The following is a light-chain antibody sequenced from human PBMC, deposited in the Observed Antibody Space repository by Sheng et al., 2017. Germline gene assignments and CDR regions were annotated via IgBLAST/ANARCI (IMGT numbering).Light chain of an antibody. Sequence: EIVLTQSPATLSVSPGERATLSCRASQSVSSNLAWYQQKPGQVPRLLIYGASTRATGIPARFSGSGSGTEFTLTISSLEPEDFAVYYCQQRSNWPPVITFGQGTRLEIK. CDR1: QSVSSN. V-gene: IGKV3-11*01. J-gene: IGKJ5*01. CDR2: GAS. CDR3: QQRSNWPPVIT.